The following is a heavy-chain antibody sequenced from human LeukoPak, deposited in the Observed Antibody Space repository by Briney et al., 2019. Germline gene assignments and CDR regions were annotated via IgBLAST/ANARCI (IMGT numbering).Heavy chain of an antibody. Sequence: PSETLSLTCAVYGGSFSGYYWTWIRQAPGKGLEWIGEINPSGRISYNPSLKSRLTISVDASKNQFSLKLSSVTAADTAVYYCARVGHLVATIPHYFDYWGQGTLVTVSS. CDR1: GGSFSGYY. J-gene: IGHJ4*02. D-gene: IGHD5-12*01. CDR2: INPSGRI. CDR3: ARVGHLVATIPHYFDY. V-gene: IGHV4-34*01.